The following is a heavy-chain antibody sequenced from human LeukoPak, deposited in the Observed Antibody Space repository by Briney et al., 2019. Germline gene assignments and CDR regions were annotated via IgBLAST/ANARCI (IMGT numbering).Heavy chain of an antibody. CDR3: ATNILVRDIINWFDP. CDR2: ISPSGGST. D-gene: IGHD3-10*01. Sequence: GASVKVSCKAFGYTFTSNYMHWVRQAPGQGPEWMGVISPSGGSTTYAQKFQGRVTMTRDTSTSIVYMELSSLRYDDTAVYYCATNILVRDIINWFDPWGQGTLVTVSS. V-gene: IGHV1-46*01. CDR1: GYTFTSNY. J-gene: IGHJ5*02.